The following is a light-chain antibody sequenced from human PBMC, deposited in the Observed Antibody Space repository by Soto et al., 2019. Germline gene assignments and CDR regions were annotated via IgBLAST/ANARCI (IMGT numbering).Light chain of an antibody. CDR1: QSVSSSY. V-gene: IGKV3-20*01. CDR2: GAS. J-gene: IGKJ1*01. CDR3: QKYGRSLWT. Sequence: ETVMTQSPATLSVSPGERATLSCRASQSVSSSYLAWYQQKPGQAPRLLIYGASRRATGIPDRFSGSGSGTDFTLTINRLEPEDFAVYYCQKYGRSLWTFGQGTKVDVK.